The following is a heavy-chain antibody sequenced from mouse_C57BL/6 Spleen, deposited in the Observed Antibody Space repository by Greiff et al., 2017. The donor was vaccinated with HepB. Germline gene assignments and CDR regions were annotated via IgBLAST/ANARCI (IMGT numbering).Heavy chain of an antibody. CDR3: ARMVITTVVAPFDY. J-gene: IGHJ2*01. D-gene: IGHD1-1*01. V-gene: IGHV1-50*01. Sequence: QVQLKQSGAELVKPGASVKLSCKASGYTFTSYWMQWVKQRPGQGLEWIGEIDPSDSYTNYNQKFKGKATLTVDTSSSTAYMQLSSLTSEDSAVYYCARMVITTVVAPFDYWGQGTTLTVSS. CDR2: IDPSDSYT. CDR1: GYTFTSYW.